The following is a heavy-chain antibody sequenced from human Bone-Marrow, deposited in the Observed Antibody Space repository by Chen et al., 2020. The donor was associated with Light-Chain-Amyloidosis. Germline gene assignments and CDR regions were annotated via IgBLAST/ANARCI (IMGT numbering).Heavy chain of an antibody. Sequence: EVQLLESGGGLVQPGGSLRLSGAAPGFSFSNYAMSWVRQAPGKGLEWVSAISPSGGRTYYADSVKGRLTISRDNSENTLYLQMNSLRVEDTAVYYCAKDGKEWLPDAWGQGTLVTVSS. CDR1: GFSFSNYA. V-gene: IGHV3-23*01. D-gene: IGHD3-3*01. J-gene: IGHJ5*02. CDR2: ISPSGGRT. CDR3: AKDGKEWLPDA.